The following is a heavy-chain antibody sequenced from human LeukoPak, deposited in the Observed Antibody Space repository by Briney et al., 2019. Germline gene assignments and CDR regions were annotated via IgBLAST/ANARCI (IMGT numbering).Heavy chain of an antibody. J-gene: IGHJ5*02. V-gene: IGHV3-74*01. CDR2: VNPDGSSI. CDR1: GFTFSTYW. Sequence: GGSLRLSCAASGFTFSTYWMHWVRQTPGKGLAWVSRVNPDGSSINYADSMKGRFTISRDNAKSTLYLQMKSVTAEDTAVYYCATAGNYRFDNWGQGILVTVSS. D-gene: IGHD5-24*01. CDR3: ATAGNYRFDN.